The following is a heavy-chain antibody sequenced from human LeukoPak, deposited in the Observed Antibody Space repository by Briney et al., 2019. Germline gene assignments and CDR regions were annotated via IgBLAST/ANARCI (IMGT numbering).Heavy chain of an antibody. CDR1: GYTFTSYA. CDR2: ISGYNGNT. Sequence: AAVKVSCKASGYTFTSYAISWVRQAPGQGLEWMGWISGYNGNTKYAQKVQGRVTMTTDTSTSTAYMELRSLRSDDTAVYYCARGYSYGSDYYYGMDVWGQGTTVTVSS. CDR3: ARGYSYGSDYYYGMDV. J-gene: IGHJ6*02. D-gene: IGHD5-18*01. V-gene: IGHV1-18*01.